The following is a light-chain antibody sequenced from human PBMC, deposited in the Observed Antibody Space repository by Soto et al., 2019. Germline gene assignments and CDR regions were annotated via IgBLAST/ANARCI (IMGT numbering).Light chain of an antibody. J-gene: IGKJ1*01. CDR1: QSISRY. CDR2: KAS. Sequence: MTQSPLSLPVTPGEPSSISCMSSQSISRYLNCYQHKPGKAPKLLIYKASTLKSGVPSRFSGSGSGTEFTLTISSLQPDDFATYYCQHYNSYPEAFGQGTTVDVK. V-gene: IGKV1-5*03. CDR3: QHYNSYPEA.